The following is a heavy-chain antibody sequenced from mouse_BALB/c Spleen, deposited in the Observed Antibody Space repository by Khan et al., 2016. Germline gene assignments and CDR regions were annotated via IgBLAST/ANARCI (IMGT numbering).Heavy chain of an antibody. J-gene: IGHJ3*01. V-gene: IGHV1-80*01. CDR1: GYAFSSYW. CDR2: IYPGDGDT. CDR3: ARVSSAGYVAWFAY. Sequence: QVRLQQSGAELVRPGSSVKISCKASGYAFSSYWMNWVKQRPGQGLEWIGQIYPGDGDTNYNGKFKGKATLTADKSSSTAYMQLSSLTSEDSAVYFCARVSSAGYVAWFAYWGQGTLVTVSA. D-gene: IGHD3-1*01.